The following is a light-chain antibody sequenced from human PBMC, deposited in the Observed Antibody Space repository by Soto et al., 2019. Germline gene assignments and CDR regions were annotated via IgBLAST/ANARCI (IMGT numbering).Light chain of an antibody. J-gene: IGLJ1*01. CDR2: EVS. CDR1: SSDVGGYNY. V-gene: IGLV2-14*01. CDR3: SSYTSSSTPYV. Sequence: QSVLTQPASVSGSPGQSITISCTGTSSDVGGYNYVSWYQQHPGKAPKLMIYEVSNRPSGVSNRFSGSKSGNTASLTISGLQAEDEADYYRSSYTSSSTPYVLGTGTKLT.